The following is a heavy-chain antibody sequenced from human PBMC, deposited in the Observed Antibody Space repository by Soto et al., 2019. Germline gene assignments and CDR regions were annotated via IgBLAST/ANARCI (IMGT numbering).Heavy chain of an antibody. CDR2: INDRGSI. CDR3: ARESHDILTGPPWVWYFDL. Sequence: QVQLQQWGAGPLRPLETLSLTCGVSGGSFSGDYWAWIRQAPGQGPEWIGEINDRGSINYNPSLKSRVSISVVTSKNHYSLNLRSVTAADTAVYYCARESHDILTGPPWVWYFDLWGRGTLVTVSS. V-gene: IGHV4-34*01. CDR1: GGSFSGDY. J-gene: IGHJ2*01. D-gene: IGHD3-9*01.